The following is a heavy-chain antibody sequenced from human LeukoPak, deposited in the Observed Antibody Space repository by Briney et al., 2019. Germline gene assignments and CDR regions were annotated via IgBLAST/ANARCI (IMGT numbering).Heavy chain of an antibody. CDR1: GGSISSSSYY. V-gene: IGHV4-39*07. J-gene: IGHJ3*02. Sequence: SETLSLTCTVSGGSISSSSYYWGWIRQPPGKGLEWIGRIYYSGSTYYNPSLKSRVTISVDTSKNQFSLKLSSVTTADTAVYYCARAKGPDYGGNPGDAFDIWGQGTMVTVSS. CDR3: ARAKGPDYGGNPGDAFDI. D-gene: IGHD4-23*01. CDR2: IYYSGST.